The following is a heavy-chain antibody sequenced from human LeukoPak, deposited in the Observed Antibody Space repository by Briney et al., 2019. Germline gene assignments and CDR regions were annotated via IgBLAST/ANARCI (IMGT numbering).Heavy chain of an antibody. CDR2: INQGGST. CDR1: GGSFSTYY. CDR3: ARIDYGSGTDYHFGMDV. D-gene: IGHD3-10*01. J-gene: IGHJ6*02. Sequence: SETLSLTCAVYGGSFSTYYWSWIRQPPGKGLEWIGEINQGGSTNYNASLKSRVSMALDASKNHFSLKLSSVTAADTALYYCARIDYGSGTDYHFGMDVWGQGTTVTVSS. V-gene: IGHV4-34*01.